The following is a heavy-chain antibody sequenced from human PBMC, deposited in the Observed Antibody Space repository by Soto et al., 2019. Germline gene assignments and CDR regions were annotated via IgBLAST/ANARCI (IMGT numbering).Heavy chain of an antibody. CDR2: MSCSGRST. V-gene: IGHV3-23*01. J-gene: IGHJ4*02. CDR1: GFFFSSYA. D-gene: IGHD1-26*01. CDR3: ARRGSGSYYDY. Sequence: PGGSLRLSYSASGFFFSSYAMTWVRQAPEKGLEWVTGMSCSGRSTFYADSVKGRFTISRDTSKNTLYLQMNCLRAEDTAVYYCARRGSGSYYDYWGQGTLVTVSS.